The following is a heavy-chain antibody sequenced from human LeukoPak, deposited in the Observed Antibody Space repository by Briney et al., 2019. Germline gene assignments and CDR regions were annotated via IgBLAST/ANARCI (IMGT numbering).Heavy chain of an antibody. CDR3: ARVANSRSADSSSSGRYFDY. Sequence: GGSLRLSCAASGFTFSSNGMHWVRQAPGKGLEWVAVIWYDGSNKYYADSVKGRFTISRDNSKNTLYLQMNSLRAEDTAVYYCARVANSRSADSSSSGRYFDYWGQGTLVTVSS. CDR1: GFTFSSNG. D-gene: IGHD6-6*01. J-gene: IGHJ4*02. V-gene: IGHV3-33*01. CDR2: IWYDGSNK.